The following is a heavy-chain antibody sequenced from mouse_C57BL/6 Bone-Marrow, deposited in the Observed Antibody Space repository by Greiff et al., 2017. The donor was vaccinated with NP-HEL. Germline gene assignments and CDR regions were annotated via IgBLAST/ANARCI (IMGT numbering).Heavy chain of an antibody. J-gene: IGHJ1*03. CDR3: ARHYDDGNWYFDV. CDR2: IYPGDGDT. V-gene: IGHV1-80*01. D-gene: IGHD2-4*01. Sequence: VQLQQSGAELVKPGASVKISCKASGYAFSSYWMNWVKQRPGKGLEWIGQIYPGDGDTNYNGKFEGKATLTADKSSSTAYMQLSSLTSEDSAVYFCARHYDDGNWYFDVWGTGTTVTVSS. CDR1: GYAFSSYW.